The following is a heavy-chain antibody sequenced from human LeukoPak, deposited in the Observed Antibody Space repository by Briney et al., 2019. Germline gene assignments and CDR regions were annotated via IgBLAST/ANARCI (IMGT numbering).Heavy chain of an antibody. D-gene: IGHD2-15*01. Sequence: PGGSLRLSCAASGFTFSSYSMNWVRQAPGKGLEWVSYISSSSSTIYYADSVKGRFTISRDNAKNSLYLQMNSLRAEDTAVYYCARGYCSGGSCYPYFQHWGQGTLVTVSS. J-gene: IGHJ1*01. CDR2: ISSSSSTI. CDR1: GFTFSSYS. V-gene: IGHV3-48*01. CDR3: ARGYCSGGSCYPYFQH.